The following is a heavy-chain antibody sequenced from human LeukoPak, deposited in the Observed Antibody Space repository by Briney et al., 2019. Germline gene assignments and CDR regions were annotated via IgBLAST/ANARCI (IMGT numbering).Heavy chain of an antibody. D-gene: IGHD2-15*01. CDR3: ARGAYCSGSCPGAFDI. CDR2: VWYDGSNK. V-gene: IGHV3-33*01. CDR1: GFTFSTYA. Sequence: GGSLRLSCAASGFTFSTYAMYWVRQAPGKGLEWVSIVWYDGSNKFYADSVKGRFTISRDNSKNTLYLQMNSLRAEDTAVYYCARGAYCSGSCPGAFDIRGQGTMVTVSS. J-gene: IGHJ3*02.